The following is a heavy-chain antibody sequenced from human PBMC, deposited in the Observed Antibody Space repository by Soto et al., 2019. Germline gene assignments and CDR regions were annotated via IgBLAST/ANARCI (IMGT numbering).Heavy chain of an antibody. J-gene: IGHJ4*02. V-gene: IGHV3-30*03. D-gene: IGHD6-13*01. CDR1: GFTFSSYG. CDR2: ISYDGSNK. CDR3: ARPIAAAGKYYFDY. Sequence: QVQLVESGGGVVQPGRSLRLSCAASGFTFSSYGMRWVRQAPGKGLEWVAVISYDGSNKYYADSVKGRFTISRDNSKNTLYLQMNSLRAEDTAVYYCARPIAAAGKYYFDYWGQGTLVTVSS.